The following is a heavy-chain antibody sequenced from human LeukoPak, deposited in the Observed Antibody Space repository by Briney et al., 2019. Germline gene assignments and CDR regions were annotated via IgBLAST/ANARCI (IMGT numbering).Heavy chain of an antibody. J-gene: IGHJ4*02. V-gene: IGHV4-59*01. CDR1: GGSISSYY. D-gene: IGHD1-1*01. CDR2: IYYSGST. CDR3: ARAGVPGLFDY. Sequence: SETLSLTCTVSGGSISSYYWSWIRQPPGKGLEWIGYIYYSGSTNYNPSLKSRVTISVDTSKNQFTLKLSSVTAADTAVYYCARAGVPGLFDYWGQGTLVTVSS.